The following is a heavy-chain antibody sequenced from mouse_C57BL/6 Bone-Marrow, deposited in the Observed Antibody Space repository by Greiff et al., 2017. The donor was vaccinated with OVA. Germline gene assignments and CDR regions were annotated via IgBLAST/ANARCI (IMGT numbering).Heavy chain of an antibody. V-gene: IGHV14-2*01. Sequence: EVKLEESGAELVKPGASVKLSCTASGFNIKDYYMHWVKQRTEQGLEWIGRIDPEDGETKYDPKFQGKATITADTSSNTAYLQLSSLTSEDTAVYYCTLYDSSYWYFDVWGTGTTVTVSS. J-gene: IGHJ1*03. CDR2: IDPEDGET. D-gene: IGHD1-1*01. CDR3: TLYDSSYWYFDV. CDR1: GFNIKDYY.